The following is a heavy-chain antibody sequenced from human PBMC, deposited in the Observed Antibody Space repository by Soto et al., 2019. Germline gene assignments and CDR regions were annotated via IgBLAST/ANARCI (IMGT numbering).Heavy chain of an antibody. CDR2: ISHTGTA. J-gene: IGHJ3*01. CDR3: ARISYDVTVSTISGYYAFDR. D-gene: IGHD2-21*01. V-gene: IGHV4-39*01. Sequence: QMQLQESGPGLVKPSETLSLTCTVSGGSISDNDYYWSWLRQPPGKGLEWIGTISHTGTAYYKPSPGSRVPVPVRTSESKLSLQIRFVIAVEKSVYYCARISYDVTVSTISGYYAFDRWGQGTMVTVSS. CDR1: GGSISDNDYY.